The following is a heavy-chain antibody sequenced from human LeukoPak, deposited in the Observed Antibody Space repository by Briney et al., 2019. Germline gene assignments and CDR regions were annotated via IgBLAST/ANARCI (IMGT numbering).Heavy chain of an antibody. D-gene: IGHD6-13*01. CDR1: GYTFTGYY. Sequence: ASVKFSCKASGYTFTGYYMHWVRQAPGQGLEWMGWINPNSGGTNYAQKFQGRVTMTRDTSISTAYMELSRLRSDDTAVYYRERESFIAAAGSVDYWAREPWSPSPQ. J-gene: IGHJ4*02. V-gene: IGHV1-2*02. CDR3: ERESFIAAAGSVDY. CDR2: INPNSGGT.